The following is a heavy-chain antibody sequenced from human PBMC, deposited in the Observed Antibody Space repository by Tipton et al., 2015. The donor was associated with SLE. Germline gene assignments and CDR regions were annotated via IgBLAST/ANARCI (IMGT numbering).Heavy chain of an antibody. CDR3: ARDGPYYDISNGMDV. CDR1: GFSISTGYY. J-gene: IGHJ6*02. D-gene: IGHD3-9*01. Sequence: PGLVKPSETLSLTCDVSGFSISTGYYWGWIRQPPGKGLEWIGSIYHSGTTYYNPSLKSRLTIAVDTANNRFSLKLSSVTAADTAVYFCARDGPYYDISNGMDVWGQGTKVTVSS. CDR2: IYHSGTT. V-gene: IGHV4-38-2*02.